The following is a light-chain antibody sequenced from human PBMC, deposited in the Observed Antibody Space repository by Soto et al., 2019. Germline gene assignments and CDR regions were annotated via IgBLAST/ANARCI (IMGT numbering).Light chain of an antibody. CDR3: QTWGTGRNWV. CDR2: LNSDGSH. J-gene: IGLJ3*02. CDR1: SGHSSYA. Sequence: QPVLTQSPSASASLGASVKLTCTLSSGHSSYAIAWHQQQPEKGPRYLMKLNSDGSHSKGDGIPDRFSGSSSGAERYLTIASPQSEDEADYYCQTWGTGRNWVFGGGTKLTVL. V-gene: IGLV4-69*01.